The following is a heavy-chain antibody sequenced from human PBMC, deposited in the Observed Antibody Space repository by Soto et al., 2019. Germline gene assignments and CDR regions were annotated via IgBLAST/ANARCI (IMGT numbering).Heavy chain of an antibody. CDR1: GYTLTELS. Sequence: ASVKVSCKVSGYTLTELSMHWVRQAPGKGLEWMGGFDPEDGETIYAQKFRGRVTMTEDTSTDTAYMELSSLRSEDTAVYYCAASLRFLEWLFDYWGQGTLVTVSS. J-gene: IGHJ4*02. V-gene: IGHV1-24*01. CDR3: AASLRFLEWLFDY. D-gene: IGHD3-3*01. CDR2: FDPEDGET.